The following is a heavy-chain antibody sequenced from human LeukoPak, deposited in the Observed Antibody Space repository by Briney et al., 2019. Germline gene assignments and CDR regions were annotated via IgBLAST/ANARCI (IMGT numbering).Heavy chain of an antibody. J-gene: IGHJ6*02. CDR1: GFTFSGYA. Sequence: GGSLRLSCAASGFTFSGYAMHWVRQAPGKGLEWVAVISYDGSNKYYADSVKGRFTISRDNSKNTLYLQMNSLRAEDTAVYYCARAWGYCSSTSCNYYYGMDVWGQGTTVTVSS. D-gene: IGHD2-2*01. CDR3: ARAWGYCSSTSCNYYYGMDV. CDR2: ISYDGSNK. V-gene: IGHV3-30-3*01.